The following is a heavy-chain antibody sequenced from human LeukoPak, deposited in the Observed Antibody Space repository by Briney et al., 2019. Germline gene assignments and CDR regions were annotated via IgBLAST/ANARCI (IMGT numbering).Heavy chain of an antibody. CDR2: ISYDGSNK. CDR3: ATDYGGNPDAFDI. CDR1: GFTFSSYA. Sequence: GRSLRLSCAASGFTFSSYAMHWVRQAPGKGLEWVAVISYDGSNKYYADSVKGRFTISRDNSKNTLYLQMNSLRAEDTAVYYCATDYGGNPDAFDIWGQGTMVTVSS. D-gene: IGHD4-23*01. J-gene: IGHJ3*02. V-gene: IGHV3-30-3*01.